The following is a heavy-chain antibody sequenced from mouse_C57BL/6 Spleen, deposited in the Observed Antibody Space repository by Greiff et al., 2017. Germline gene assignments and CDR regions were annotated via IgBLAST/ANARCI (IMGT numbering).Heavy chain of an antibody. V-gene: IGHV5-16*01. CDR1: GFTFSDYY. CDR2: INYDGSST. D-gene: IGHD1-1*02. Sequence: EVEVEESEGGLVQPGSSMKLSCTASGFTFSDYYMAWVRQVPEKGLEWVANINYDGSSTYYLDSLKSRFIISRDNAKNILYLQMSSLKSEDTATYYCARDGGGNRYAMDYWGQGTSVTVSS. CDR3: ARDGGGNRYAMDY. J-gene: IGHJ4*01.